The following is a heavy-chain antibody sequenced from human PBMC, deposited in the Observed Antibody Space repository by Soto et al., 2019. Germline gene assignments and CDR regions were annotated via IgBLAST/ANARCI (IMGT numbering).Heavy chain of an antibody. V-gene: IGHV1-2*04. J-gene: IGHJ3*02. CDR1: GYTFTGYY. Sequence: ASVKVSCKASGYTFTGYYMHWVRQAPGQGLEWMGWINPNSGGTNYAQKFQGWVTMTRDTSISTAYMELSRLRSDDTAVYYCARADSSVRHIQNAFDIWGQGTMVTVSS. CDR3: ARADSSVRHIQNAFDI. D-gene: IGHD3-22*01. CDR2: INPNSGGT.